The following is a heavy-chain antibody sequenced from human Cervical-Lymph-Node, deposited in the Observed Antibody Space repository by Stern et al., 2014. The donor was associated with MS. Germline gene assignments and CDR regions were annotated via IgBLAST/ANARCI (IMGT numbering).Heavy chain of an antibody. V-gene: IGHV4-34*01. CDR2: INHSGST. D-gene: IGHD1-26*01. CDR3: ARGGWELPAFDY. J-gene: IGHJ4*02. CDR1: GGSFSGYY. Sequence: QVQLQQWGAGLLKPSETLSLTCAVYGGSFSGYYWSWIRQPPGKGLEWIGEINHSGSTNYNPSLKSRVTISVETSKNQFSLKLSSVTAADTAVYYCARGGWELPAFDYWGQGTLVTVSS.